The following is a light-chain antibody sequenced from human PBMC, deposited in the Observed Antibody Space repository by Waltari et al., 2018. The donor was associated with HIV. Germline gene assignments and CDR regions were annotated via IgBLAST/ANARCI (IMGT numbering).Light chain of an antibody. V-gene: IGLV1-51*01. J-gene: IGLJ2*01. CDR3: GTWDTSLNAGV. Sequence: QSVFTQPPAVSAAPGQTVTISCSGPTSTIGNTFVCWYQKLPGTAPKLLIFDNQKRPSGVSDRFSASKSATSATLDITGLHTGDEAEYYCGTWDTSLNAGVFGGGTKVSVL. CDR2: DNQ. CDR1: TSTIGNTF.